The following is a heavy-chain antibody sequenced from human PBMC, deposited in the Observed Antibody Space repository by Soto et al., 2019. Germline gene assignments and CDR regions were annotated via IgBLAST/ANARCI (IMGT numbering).Heavy chain of an antibody. Sequence: PGGSLRLSCAASGSTFSNYAMSWVRQTPGEGLEWVSAISGSGGTTYYADSVKGRFTISRDNAKNSLYLQMNSLRAEDTAVYYCARSLDFWSGYYISYWGQGTLVTVSS. V-gene: IGHV3-23*01. J-gene: IGHJ4*02. CDR3: ARSLDFWSGYYISY. D-gene: IGHD3-3*01. CDR2: ISGSGGTT. CDR1: GSTFSNYA.